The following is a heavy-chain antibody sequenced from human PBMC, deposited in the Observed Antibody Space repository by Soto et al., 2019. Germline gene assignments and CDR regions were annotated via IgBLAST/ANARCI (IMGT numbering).Heavy chain of an antibody. Sequence: SETLSLTCTVSGGSISSGGYYWSWIRQHPGKGLEWIGYIYYSGSTYYNPSLKSRVTISVDTSKNQFSLKLSSVTAADTAVYYRARDKSRRGYNWFDPWGQGTLVTVSS. CDR2: IYYSGST. CDR3: ARDKSRRGYNWFDP. CDR1: GGSISSGGYY. D-gene: IGHD6-6*01. V-gene: IGHV4-31*03. J-gene: IGHJ5*02.